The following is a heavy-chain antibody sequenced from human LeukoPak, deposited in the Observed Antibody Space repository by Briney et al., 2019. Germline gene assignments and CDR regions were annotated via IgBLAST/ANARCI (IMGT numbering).Heavy chain of an antibody. CDR1: EFTFSSYG. CDR3: AKDLVGGYDSSGYYRGIDY. Sequence: PGGSLRLSCVASEFTFSSYGMHWVRQAPGKGLEWVAFIRYDGSNKYYADSVKGRFTISRDNSKNTLYLQMNSLRAEDTAVYYCAKDLVGGYDSSGYYRGIDYWGQGTLVTVSS. CDR2: IRYDGSNK. J-gene: IGHJ4*02. V-gene: IGHV3-30*02. D-gene: IGHD3-22*01.